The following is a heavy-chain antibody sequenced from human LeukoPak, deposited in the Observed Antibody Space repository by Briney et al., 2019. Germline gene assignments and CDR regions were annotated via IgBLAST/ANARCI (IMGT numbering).Heavy chain of an antibody. CDR2: ISAYNGNT. CDR1: GYTFTSYG. V-gene: IGHV1-18*04. CDR3: ARASVVVAASHFDY. J-gene: IGHJ4*02. D-gene: IGHD2-15*01. Sequence: GASVKVSCKASGYTFTSYGISWVRQAPGQGLEWMGWISAYNGNTNYAQKLQGRVTMTTDTSTSTAYMELTSLRSDVTAVYYCARASVVVAASHFDYWGQGTLVTVSS.